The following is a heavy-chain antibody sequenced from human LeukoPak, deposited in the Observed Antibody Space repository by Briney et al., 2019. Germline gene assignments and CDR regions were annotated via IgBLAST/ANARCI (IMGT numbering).Heavy chain of an antibody. CDR3: ARHFSSGWVYYSGMDV. Sequence: SETLSLTCTVSGGSISSSSYYWGWIRQPPGKGLEWIGSIYYTGSTYYSASLESRVTIPVDTPKNQFSLKLSSVTAADTAVYYCARHFSSGWVYYSGMDVWGQGTTVAVSS. V-gene: IGHV4-39*01. J-gene: IGHJ6*02. CDR2: IYYTGST. CDR1: GGSISSSSYY. D-gene: IGHD6-19*01.